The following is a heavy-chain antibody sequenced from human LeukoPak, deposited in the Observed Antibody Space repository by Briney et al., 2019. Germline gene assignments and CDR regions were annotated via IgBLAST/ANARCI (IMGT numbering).Heavy chain of an antibody. J-gene: IGHJ1*01. CDR2: ISYDGSNK. D-gene: IGHD2-2*01. CDR1: GFTFSSYA. V-gene: IGHV3-30-3*01. CDR3: ANFHCSTTSCHLSGYFQY. Sequence: GGSLRLSCAASGFTFSSYAMHWVRQAPGKGLEWVAVISYDGSNKYYADSVKGRFTISRDYSKNTLYLQMNSLRAEDTAVYYCANFHCSTTSCHLSGYFQYWGQGTLVTVSS.